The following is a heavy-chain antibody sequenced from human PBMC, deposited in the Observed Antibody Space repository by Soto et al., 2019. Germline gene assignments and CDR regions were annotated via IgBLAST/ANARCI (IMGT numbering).Heavy chain of an antibody. CDR2: ISGSGGST. J-gene: IGHJ6*04. D-gene: IGHD2-8*01. V-gene: IGHV3-23*01. CDR3: AKSTLLYSHNLYGMDA. CDR1: GLTFSSYA. Sequence: WVSLRLSCAGSGLTFSSYAMSCVRQAPGKGLEWVSAISGSGGSTYYADSVKGRFTISRDNSKNTLYLQMNSLRAEDTAVYYCAKSTLLYSHNLYGMDAWGKGTTVTVSS.